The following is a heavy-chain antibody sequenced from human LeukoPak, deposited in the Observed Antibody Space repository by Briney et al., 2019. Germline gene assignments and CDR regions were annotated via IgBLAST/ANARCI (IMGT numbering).Heavy chain of an antibody. CDR3: AREGDSSSWYPFYFDY. CDR1: GGSFSGYY. J-gene: IGHJ4*02. CDR2: INRSGST. V-gene: IGHV4-34*01. Sequence: SETLSLTCAVYGGSFSGYYWSWIRQPPGKGLEWIGEINRSGSTNYNPSLKSRVTISVDTSKNQFSLKLSSVTAADTAVYYCAREGDSSSWYPFYFDYWGQGTLVTVSS. D-gene: IGHD6-13*01.